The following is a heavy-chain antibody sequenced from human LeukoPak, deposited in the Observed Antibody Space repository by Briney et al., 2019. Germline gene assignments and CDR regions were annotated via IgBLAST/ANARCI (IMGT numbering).Heavy chain of an antibody. CDR3: TYSGSNYPDC. V-gene: IGHV4-39*07. D-gene: IGHD1-26*01. J-gene: IGHJ4*02. CDR2: ISHSGST. Sequence: PSETLSLTCTVSGGSISSSSYYWGWIRQPPGKGLKWIGSISHSGSTYYNPSLKSRVTISVDTSKNQFSLKLGSVTAADTAVYYCTYSGSNYPDCWGQGTLVTVSS. CDR1: GGSISSSSYY.